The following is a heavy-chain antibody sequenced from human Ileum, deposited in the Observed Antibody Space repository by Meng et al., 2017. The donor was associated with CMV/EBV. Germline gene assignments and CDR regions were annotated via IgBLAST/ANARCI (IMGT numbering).Heavy chain of an antibody. CDR1: GYTFTSYG. D-gene: IGHD2-2*01. CDR2: ISAYNGNT. Sequence: ASVKVSCKASGYTFTSYGISWVRQAPGQGLEWMGWISAYNGNTNYAQKPQGRVTMTTDTSTSTAYMELRSLRSDDTAVYYCARGRYCSSTSCRGFDPWGQGTLVAVSS. V-gene: IGHV1-18*01. J-gene: IGHJ5*02. CDR3: ARGRYCSSTSCRGFDP.